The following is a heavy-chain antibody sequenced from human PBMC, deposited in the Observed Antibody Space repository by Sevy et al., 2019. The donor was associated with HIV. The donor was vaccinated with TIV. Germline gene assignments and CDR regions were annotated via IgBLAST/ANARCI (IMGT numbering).Heavy chain of an antibody. CDR3: ARDGIRRDYYHGMDV. Sequence: SETLSLTCTVSGDSISSGNHWWSWIRQPAGKGLEWIGRVYSSGRTMYNSSLKSRVTMSVDTSKNQFSLMVSSLIAADTAIYYCARDGIRRDYYHGMDVWGQGTTVTV. D-gene: IGHD3-10*01. CDR2: VYSSGRT. J-gene: IGHJ6*02. CDR1: GDSISSGNHW. V-gene: IGHV4-61*02.